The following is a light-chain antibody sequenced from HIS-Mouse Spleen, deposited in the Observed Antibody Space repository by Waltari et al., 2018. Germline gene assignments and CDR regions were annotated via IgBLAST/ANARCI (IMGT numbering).Light chain of an antibody. Sequence: QSALTQPASVSGSPGQSITISCTGTSSDVGGYNYVSWYQQHPGKAPKLMIYEVSTRPPGVSNRFSGSKSGNTASLTISGLQAEDEADYYCSSYTSSSTLVFGTGTKVTVL. V-gene: IGLV2-14*01. J-gene: IGLJ1*01. CDR1: SSDVGGYNY. CDR3: SSYTSSSTLV. CDR2: EVS.